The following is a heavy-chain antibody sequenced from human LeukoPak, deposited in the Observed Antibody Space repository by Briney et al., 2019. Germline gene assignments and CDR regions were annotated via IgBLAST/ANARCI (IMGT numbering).Heavy chain of an antibody. V-gene: IGHV4-39*01. J-gene: IGHJ2*01. CDR3: PRNDVVVVAADNWYFDL. CDR2: IYYSGST. D-gene: IGHD2-15*01. CDR1: GGSTSSSSYY. Sequence: SETLSLTCTVSGGSTSSSSYYWGWIRQPPGKGLEWIGSIYYSGSTYYSPSLKSRVTISVDTSKNQFSLKLSSVTAADTAVYYCPRNDVVVVAADNWYFDLWGRGTLVTVSS.